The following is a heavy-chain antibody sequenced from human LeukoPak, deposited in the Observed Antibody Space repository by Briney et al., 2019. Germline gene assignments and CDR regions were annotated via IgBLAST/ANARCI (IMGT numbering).Heavy chain of an antibody. CDR1: GFTFSSYA. J-gene: IGHJ4*02. V-gene: IGHV3-23*01. Sequence: GGSLRLSCAASGFTFSSYAMSWVRQAPGKGLEWVSLISGSDYSTYYADSVKGRLTISRDNSKNTLYLQMNSLRAEDTAVYYCAKYYYDSSGYYDAAPLDYWGQGTLVTVFS. CDR2: ISGSDYST. D-gene: IGHD3-22*01. CDR3: AKYYYDSSGYYDAAPLDY.